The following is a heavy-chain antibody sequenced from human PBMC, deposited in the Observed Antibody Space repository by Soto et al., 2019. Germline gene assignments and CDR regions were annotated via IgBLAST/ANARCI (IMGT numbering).Heavy chain of an antibody. D-gene: IGHD3-22*01. V-gene: IGHV4-59*08. CDR2: IYYSGST. J-gene: IGHJ4*02. CDR3: ARVAGYYYDSSGYPYFDY. CDR1: GGSISSYY. Sequence: PSETLSPTCTVSGGSISSYYWSWIRQPPGKGLEWIGYIYYSGSTNYNPSLKSRVTISVDTSKNQFSLKLSSVTAADTAVYYCARVAGYYYDSSGYPYFDYWGQGTLVTVSS.